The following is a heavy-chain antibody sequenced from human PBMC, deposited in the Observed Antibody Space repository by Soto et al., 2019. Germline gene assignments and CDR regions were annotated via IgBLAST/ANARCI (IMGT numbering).Heavy chain of an antibody. Sequence: QAQLVQSGAEAKKPGASVKVSCKASGYTFTDYALHWVRQAPGQGLEWMGWINVGNGNTGYSRKFQGRDTNSRDMSATTAYIEVTRRTSEGTAIYYCAREGVHYAPFDLWGQGTLVTVAS. V-gene: IGHV1-3*01. CDR1: GYTFTDYA. D-gene: IGHD1-1*01. CDR2: INVGNGNT. CDR3: AREGVHYAPFDL. J-gene: IGHJ4*02.